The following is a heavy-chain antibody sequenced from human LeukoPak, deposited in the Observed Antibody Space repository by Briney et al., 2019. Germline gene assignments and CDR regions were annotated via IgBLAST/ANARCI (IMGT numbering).Heavy chain of an antibody. V-gene: IGHV3-23*01. D-gene: IGHD1-26*01. CDR3: AKDRRSIVGARSFDY. Sequence: PGGSLRLSCVASGFTFGKYAMNWVRQAPGKGLEWVSGITNVGGTTHYADSVRGRFSISRDNSNNTLFLQMNSLRAEDTAVYLCAKDRRSIVGARSFDYWGRGAVVTVSS. CDR1: GFTFGKYA. CDR2: ITNVGGTT. J-gene: IGHJ4*02.